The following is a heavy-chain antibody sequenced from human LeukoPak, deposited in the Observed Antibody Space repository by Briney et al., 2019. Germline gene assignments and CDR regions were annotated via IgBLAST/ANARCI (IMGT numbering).Heavy chain of an antibody. CDR1: GFTFSSYS. CDR3: ARGSGYYSYDAFDI. V-gene: IGHV3-21*01. CDR2: ISSSSSYI. D-gene: IGHD3-22*01. J-gene: IGHJ3*02. Sequence: PGGSLRLSCAASGFTFSSYSMNWVRQAPGKGLEWVSSISSSSSYIYYADSVRGRFTISRDNAKNSLYLQMNSLRAEDTAVYYCARGSGYYSYDAFDIWGQGTMVTVSP.